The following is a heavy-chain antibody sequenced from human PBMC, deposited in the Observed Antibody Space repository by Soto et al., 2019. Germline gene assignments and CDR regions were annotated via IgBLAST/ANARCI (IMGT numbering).Heavy chain of an antibody. J-gene: IGHJ4*02. Sequence: EVQLLESGGGLVQPGGSLRLSCAASGFTFSSYAMSWVRQAPGKGLEWVSAISGSGGSTYCADSVKGRFTISRDNSKNTLYLQMNSLRAEDTAVYYCAKGGQVVVTARRFDYWGQGTLVTVSS. D-gene: IGHD2-21*02. CDR1: GFTFSSYA. V-gene: IGHV3-23*01. CDR3: AKGGQVVVTARRFDY. CDR2: ISGSGGST.